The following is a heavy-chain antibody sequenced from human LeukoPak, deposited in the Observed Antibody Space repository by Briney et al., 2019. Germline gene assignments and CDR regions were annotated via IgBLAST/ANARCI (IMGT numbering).Heavy chain of an antibody. CDR2: ISYDGSNK. Sequence: GGSLRLSCAASGFTFSSYGMHWVRQAPGKGLEWVAVISYDGSNKYYEDSVKGRFTISRDNSKNTLYLQMNSLRAEDTAVYYCAKDRLLDYWGQGTLVTVSS. CDR3: AKDRLLDY. D-gene: IGHD5/OR15-5a*01. CDR1: GFTFSSYG. J-gene: IGHJ4*02. V-gene: IGHV3-30*18.